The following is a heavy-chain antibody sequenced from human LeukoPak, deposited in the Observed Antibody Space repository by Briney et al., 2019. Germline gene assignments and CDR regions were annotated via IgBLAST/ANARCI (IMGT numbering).Heavy chain of an antibody. J-gene: IGHJ4*02. Sequence: GGSLRLSCAASGFTFSSYAMSWVRQAPGKGLEWVSAISGSGGSTYYADSVKGRFTISRDNSKNTLYLQMNSLRAEDTAVYYCAKDKSPLMTTVTKVDYWGQGTLVTVSS. CDR3: AKDKSPLMTTVTKVDY. V-gene: IGHV3-23*01. CDR1: GFTFSSYA. CDR2: ISGSGGST. D-gene: IGHD4-17*01.